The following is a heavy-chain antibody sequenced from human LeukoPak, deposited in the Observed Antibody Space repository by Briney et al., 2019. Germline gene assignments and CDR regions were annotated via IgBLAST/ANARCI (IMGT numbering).Heavy chain of an antibody. CDR2: INHSGST. D-gene: IGHD2-21*02. CDR3: ARGRVVVTARREFDY. CDR1: GGSFSGYY. Sequence: SETLSLTCAVYGGSFSGYYWSWIRQPPGKGLEWIGEINHSGSTNYNPSLKSRVIISVDTSKNQFSLRLSSVTAADTAVYYCARGRVVVTARREFDYWGQGTLVTVSS. J-gene: IGHJ4*02. V-gene: IGHV4-34*01.